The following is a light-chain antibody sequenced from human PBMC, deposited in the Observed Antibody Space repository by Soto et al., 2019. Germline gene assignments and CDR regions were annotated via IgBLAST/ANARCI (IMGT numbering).Light chain of an antibody. CDR2: GTS. CDR3: QQYNNWPT. Sequence: IVLTEAPSTLSLSPWGRATLSCRASQSVSLSLAWYQQKPGQAPRLLIYGTSSRATGIPDRFSGSGSGTDFTLTISRLEPEDFAVYYCQQYNNWPTFGQGTRLEIK. J-gene: IGKJ5*01. CDR1: QSVSLS. V-gene: IGKV3-11*01.